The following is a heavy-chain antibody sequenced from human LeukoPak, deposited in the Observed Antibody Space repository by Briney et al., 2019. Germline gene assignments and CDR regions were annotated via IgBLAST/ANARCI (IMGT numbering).Heavy chain of an antibody. CDR1: GGTFSSYA. CDR2: IIPIFGTA. V-gene: IGHV1-69*05. CDR3: ARSHFPGYSYGSDFDY. Sequence: SVKVSCKASGGTFSSYAISCVRQAPGQGLEWMGRIIPIFGTANYAQKFQGRVTITTDESTSTAYMELSSLRSEDTAVYYCARSHFPGYSYGSDFDYWGQGTLVTVSS. J-gene: IGHJ4*02. D-gene: IGHD5-18*01.